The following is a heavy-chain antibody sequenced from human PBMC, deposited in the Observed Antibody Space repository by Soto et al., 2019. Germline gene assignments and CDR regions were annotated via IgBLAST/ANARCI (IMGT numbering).Heavy chain of an antibody. Sequence: PSETLSLTCAVYGGSFSGYYWSWIRQPPGKGLEWIGEINHSGSTNYNPSLKSRVTISVDTSKNQFSLKLSSVTAADTAVYYCARGHRYCYRTFSPPGHWGRGTLVTVP. D-gene: IGHD5-18*01. CDR2: INHSGST. CDR3: ARGHRYCYRTFSPPGH. CDR1: GGSFSGYY. J-gene: IGHJ4*02. V-gene: IGHV4-34*01.